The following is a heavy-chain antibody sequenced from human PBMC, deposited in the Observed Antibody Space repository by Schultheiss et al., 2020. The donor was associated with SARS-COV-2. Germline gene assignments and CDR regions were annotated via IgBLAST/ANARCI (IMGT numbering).Heavy chain of an antibody. Sequence: SQTLSLTCAVYGGSFSGYYWGWIRQPPGKGLEWIGSIYYSGSTYYNPSLKSRVTISVDTSKNQFSLKLSSVTAADTAVYYCAREDASSSHAFDIWGQGTMVTVSS. D-gene: IGHD6-6*01. CDR1: GGSFSGYY. CDR3: AREDASSSHAFDI. V-gene: IGHV4-34*01. J-gene: IGHJ3*02. CDR2: IYYSGST.